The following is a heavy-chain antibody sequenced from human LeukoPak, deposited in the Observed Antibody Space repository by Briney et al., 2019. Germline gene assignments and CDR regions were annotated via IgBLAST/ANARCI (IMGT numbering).Heavy chain of an antibody. CDR3: ARAGEAYSSGWFTSSWFDP. Sequence: KSSETLSLTCAVYGGSFSGYYWSWIRQPPGKGLEWIGEINHSGTTNYNPSLKSRVTISLDTSKNQFSLKLNSVTAADTAVYFCARAGEAYSSGWFTSSWFDPWGQGTLVTVSS. CDR1: GGSFSGYY. J-gene: IGHJ5*02. CDR2: INHSGTT. D-gene: IGHD6-19*01. V-gene: IGHV4-34*01.